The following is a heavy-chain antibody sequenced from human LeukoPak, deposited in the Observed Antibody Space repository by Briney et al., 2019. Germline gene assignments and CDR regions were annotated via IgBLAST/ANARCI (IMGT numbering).Heavy chain of an antibody. Sequence: SETLSLTCAVYGGSFSGYYWSWIRQPPGKGLEWIGEINHSGSTNYNPSLKSRVTISVDTSKNQFSLKLSSVTAADTAVYYCARRVAAAGPVYYNYYYMDVWGKGTTVTISS. CDR1: GGSFSGYY. V-gene: IGHV4-34*01. CDR3: ARRVAAAGPVYYNYYYMDV. J-gene: IGHJ6*03. CDR2: INHSGST. D-gene: IGHD6-13*01.